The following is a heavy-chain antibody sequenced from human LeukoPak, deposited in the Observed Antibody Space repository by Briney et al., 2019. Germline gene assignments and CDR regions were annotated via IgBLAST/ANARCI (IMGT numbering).Heavy chain of an antibody. Sequence: GESLKISCEAFGYTFTNYWIGWVRQIPGKGLEWMGVIYPGDSRTRYNPSFQGQVTISADKSVNTVYLQWSSLKASDSAIYYCARHDGLYSSGAYWGQGTLVSVSS. V-gene: IGHV5-51*01. CDR1: GYTFTNYW. CDR2: IYPGDSRT. CDR3: ARHDGLYSSGAY. D-gene: IGHD6-19*01. J-gene: IGHJ4*02.